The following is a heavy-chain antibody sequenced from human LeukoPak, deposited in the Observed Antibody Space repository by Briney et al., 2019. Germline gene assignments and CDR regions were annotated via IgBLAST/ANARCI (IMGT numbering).Heavy chain of an antibody. D-gene: IGHD1-14*01. CDR2: IYPSGSA. J-gene: IGHJ4*02. CDR1: GDSISSYY. V-gene: IGHV4-4*07. CDR3: SRAGTGFNIPGAY. Sequence: SETLSLTCDVSGDSISSYYWSWIRQPAGKGLEWLGRIYPSGSANYNPSLKSRGTMSVDTSKNQFSLRLSSVTAADTAVYYCSRAGTGFNIPGAYWGQGTLVTVSS.